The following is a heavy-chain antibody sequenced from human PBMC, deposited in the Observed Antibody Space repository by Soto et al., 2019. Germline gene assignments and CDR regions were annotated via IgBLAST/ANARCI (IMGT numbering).Heavy chain of an antibody. D-gene: IGHD5-12*01. Sequence: PGGSLRLSCAASGFTFSSYGMHWFRQAPGKGLEWVAVIWYDGSNKYYADSVKGRFTISRDNSKNTLYLQMNSLRAEDTAVYYCARDQDYVDIVATIPAFAIWGQGTMVTVSS. CDR2: IWYDGSNK. CDR1: GFTFSSYG. J-gene: IGHJ3*02. CDR3: ARDQDYVDIVATIPAFAI. V-gene: IGHV3-33*01.